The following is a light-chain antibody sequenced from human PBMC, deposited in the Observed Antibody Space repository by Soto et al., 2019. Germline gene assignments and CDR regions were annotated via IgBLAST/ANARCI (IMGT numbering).Light chain of an antibody. CDR1: SSNIGAGYD. V-gene: IGLV1-40*01. CDR3: QSYDSSLSGYV. CDR2: GNS. Sequence: QSALTQPASVSGAPGQRVTISCTGSSSNIGAGYDVHWYQQLPGTAPKLLIYGNSNRPSGVPDRFSGSKSGTSASLAITGLQAEDEADYYCQSYDSSLSGYVFGTGTQLTVL. J-gene: IGLJ7*01.